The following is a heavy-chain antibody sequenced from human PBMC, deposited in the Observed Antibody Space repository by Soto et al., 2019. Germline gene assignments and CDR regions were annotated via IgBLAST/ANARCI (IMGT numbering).Heavy chain of an antibody. CDR1: GSTFSSYP. Sequence: QVQLVQSGAEVKKPGSSVKISCKASGSTFSSYPISWVRQAPGQGLEWMGRIIPILDIANYAQKFQARVTITADKSTSTAYMELSSLRSEDTAVYYCARDTYYYDSSGRRGISSWGQGTLVTVSS. V-gene: IGHV1-69*04. CDR3: ARDTYYYDSSGRRGISS. CDR2: IIPILDIA. D-gene: IGHD3-22*01. J-gene: IGHJ5*02.